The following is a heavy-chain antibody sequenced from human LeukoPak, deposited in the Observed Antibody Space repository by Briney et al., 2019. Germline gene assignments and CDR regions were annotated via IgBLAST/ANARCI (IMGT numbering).Heavy chain of an antibody. CDR2: IRYDGSNK. D-gene: IGHD2-2*01. CDR3: AKEVGFVVVPAANMDY. J-gene: IGHJ4*02. CDR1: GFTFSSYG. V-gene: IGHV3-30*02. Sequence: TGGSLRLSCVASGFTFSSYGMHWVRQAPGKGLEWVAFIRYDGSNKYYADSVKGRFTISRDNSKNTLYLQMNSLRAEDTAVYYCAKEVGFVVVPAANMDYWGQGTLVTVSS.